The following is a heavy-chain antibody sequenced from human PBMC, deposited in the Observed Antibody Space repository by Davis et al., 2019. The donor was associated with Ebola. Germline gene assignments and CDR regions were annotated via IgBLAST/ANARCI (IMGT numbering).Heavy chain of an antibody. CDR2: IGTAGDP. V-gene: IGHV3-13*05. CDR3: AKDRDIVVVPAAIWFDP. CDR1: GFTFSSYD. Sequence: PGGSLRLSCAASGFTFSSYDMHWVRQATGKGLEWVSAIGTAGDPYYPGSVKGRFTISRENAKNSLYLQMNSLRAGDTAVYYCAKDRDIVVVPAAIWFDPWGQGTLVTVSS. D-gene: IGHD2-2*01. J-gene: IGHJ5*02.